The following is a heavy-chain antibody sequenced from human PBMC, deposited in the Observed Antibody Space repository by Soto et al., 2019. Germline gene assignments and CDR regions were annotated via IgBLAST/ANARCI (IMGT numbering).Heavy chain of an antibody. CDR3: AFQNRYDFWSGKYLY. D-gene: IGHD3-3*01. Sequence: SVKVSCKASGGTFSSYAISWVRQAPGQGLEWMGGIIPIFGTANYAQKFQGRVTITADKSTSTAYMELSSLRSEDTAVYYCAFQNRYDFWSGKYLYWGQGTLVTV. V-gene: IGHV1-69*06. J-gene: IGHJ4*02. CDR2: IIPIFGTA. CDR1: GGTFSSYA.